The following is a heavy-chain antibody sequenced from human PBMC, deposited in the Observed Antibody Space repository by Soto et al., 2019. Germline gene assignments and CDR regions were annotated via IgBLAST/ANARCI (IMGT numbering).Heavy chain of an antibody. V-gene: IGHV1-3*01. CDR1: GYTFTSYY. CDR3: ASESLSGTTPCNY. Sequence: ASVKVSCKASGYTFTSYYMHWVRQAPGQRLEWMGWINAGNGNTKYSQKFQGRVTITRDTSASTAYMELSSLRSEDTAVYYCASESLSGTTPCNYWGQGTLVTVSS. CDR2: INAGNGNT. D-gene: IGHD1-1*01. J-gene: IGHJ4*02.